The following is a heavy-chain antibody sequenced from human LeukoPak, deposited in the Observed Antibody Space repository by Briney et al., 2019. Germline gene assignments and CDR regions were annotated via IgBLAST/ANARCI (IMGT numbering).Heavy chain of an antibody. D-gene: IGHD3-22*01. V-gene: IGHV3-11*04. CDR3: ARDYYDSSGYYRFDY. CDR1: GFTFSDYY. Sequence: GGSLRLSCAASGFTFSDYYMSWIRQAPGKGLEWVSYISSSGSTIYYADSVKGRFTISRDNAKNSLYLQMNSLRAEDTAVYYCARDYYDSSGYYRFDYWGQGTLVTVSS. J-gene: IGHJ4*02. CDR2: ISSSGSTI.